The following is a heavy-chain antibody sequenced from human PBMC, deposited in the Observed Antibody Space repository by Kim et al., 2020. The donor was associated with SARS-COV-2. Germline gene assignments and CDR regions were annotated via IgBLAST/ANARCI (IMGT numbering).Heavy chain of an antibody. CDR1: GYSFTSYW. D-gene: IGHD2-2*01. Sequence: GESLKISCKGSGYSFTSYWIGWVRQMPGKGLEWMGIIYPGDSDTRYSPSFQGQVTISADKSISTAYLQWSSLKASDTAMYYCARQDKVMGCSSTSCFYYYYGMDVWGQGTTVTVSS. J-gene: IGHJ6*02. CDR2: IYPGDSDT. CDR3: ARQDKVMGCSSTSCFYYYYGMDV. V-gene: IGHV5-51*01.